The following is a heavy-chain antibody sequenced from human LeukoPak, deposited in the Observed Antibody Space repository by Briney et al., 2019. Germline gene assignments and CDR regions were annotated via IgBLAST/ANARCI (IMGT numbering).Heavy chain of an antibody. V-gene: IGHV3-21*04. CDR2: ISSSSSYI. Sequence: GGSLRLSCAASGFTFSSYSMNWVRQAPGKGLEWVSSISSSSSYIYYADSVKGRFTISRDNSKNTLYLQMNSLRAEDTAVYYCARDRPYGSGSSPPENWLDPWGQGTLVTVSS. D-gene: IGHD3-10*01. CDR3: ARDRPYGSGSSPPENWLDP. CDR1: GFTFSSYS. J-gene: IGHJ5*02.